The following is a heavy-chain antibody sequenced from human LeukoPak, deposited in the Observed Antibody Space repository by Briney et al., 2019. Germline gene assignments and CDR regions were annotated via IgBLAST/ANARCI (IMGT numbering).Heavy chain of an antibody. D-gene: IGHD2-2*01. CDR2: INSDGSWT. CDR1: GNYW. V-gene: IGHV3-74*01. CDR3: VSFYETY. J-gene: IGHJ4*02. Sequence: GGSLRLSCAASGNYWMHWVRQAPGKGLVWVSHINSDGSWTSYADSVKGRFTISKGNAKNTVYLQMNNLRAEDTAVYYCVSFYETYWGRGTLVTVSS.